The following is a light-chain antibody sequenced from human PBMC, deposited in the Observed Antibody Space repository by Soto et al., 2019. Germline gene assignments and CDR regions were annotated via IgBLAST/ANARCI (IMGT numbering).Light chain of an antibody. CDR1: QGINYY. V-gene: IGKV1-27*01. J-gene: IGKJ2*01. CDR3: QKYNSAPYT. CDR2: SAS. Sequence: DIQMTQSPSSLSASVGDRVTITCRASQGINYYLAWYQQRPGKVPKLLIYSASTLQSGIPSRFSGSGSGTDFTLTISSLQPEDVATYYCQKYNSAPYTFGQGTKLEIK.